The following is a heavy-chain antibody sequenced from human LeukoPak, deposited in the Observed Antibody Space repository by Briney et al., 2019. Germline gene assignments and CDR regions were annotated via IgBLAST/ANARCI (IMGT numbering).Heavy chain of an antibody. CDR3: AKCGEKSSSWGYWYYYMDV. V-gene: IGHV3-30*02. Sequence: GGSLRLSCAASGFTFSSYGMHWVRQAPGKGLEWVAFIRYDGGNKYYADSVKGRFTISRDNSKNTLYLQMNSLRAEDTAVYYCAKCGEKSSSWGYWYYYMDVWGKGTTVTVSS. D-gene: IGHD6-13*01. J-gene: IGHJ6*03. CDR2: IRYDGGNK. CDR1: GFTFSSYG.